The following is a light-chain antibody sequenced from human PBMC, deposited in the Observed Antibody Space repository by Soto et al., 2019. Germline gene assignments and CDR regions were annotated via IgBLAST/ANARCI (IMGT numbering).Light chain of an antibody. V-gene: IGLV1-40*01. Sequence: QSVLTQPPSVSGAPGQRVTISCTGSSSNIGTAYDVHWYQQRPGAAPKLLISANTNRPSGVPDRFSGSKSGTSASLAITGLQADDEGEYYCHSYDSTLSARYVFGTGTKLTVL. CDR1: SSNIGTAYD. CDR3: HSYDSTLSARYV. CDR2: ANT. J-gene: IGLJ1*01.